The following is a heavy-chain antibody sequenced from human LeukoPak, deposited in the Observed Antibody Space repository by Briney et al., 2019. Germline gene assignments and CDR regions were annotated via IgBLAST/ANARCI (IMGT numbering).Heavy chain of an antibody. CDR2: ISGGGDDT. CDR1: GFTFDDYA. V-gene: IGHV3-43*02. Sequence: PRGSLRLSCAAYGFTFDDYAMHWVRQAPGKGLEWVSLISGGGDDTYYADSVKGRFTISRDNSKNSLFLQMNSLRTEDTALYYCANVMDIWSGYYKSDYWGQGTLVTVSS. D-gene: IGHD3-3*01. CDR3: ANVMDIWSGYYKSDY. J-gene: IGHJ4*02.